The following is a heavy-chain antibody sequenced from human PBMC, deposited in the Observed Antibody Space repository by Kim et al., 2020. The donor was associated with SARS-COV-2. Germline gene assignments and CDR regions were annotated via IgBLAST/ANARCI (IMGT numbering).Heavy chain of an antibody. Sequence: ASVKVSCKASGYTFTSYYMHWVRQAPGQGLEWMGIINPSGGSTSYAQKFQGRVTMTRDTSTSTVYMELSSLRSEDTAVYYCASHYSSGYYYTSGYYGMDVWGQGTTVTVSS. CDR2: INPSGGST. CDR3: ASHYSSGYYYTSGYYGMDV. V-gene: IGHV1-46*01. CDR1: GYTFTSYY. J-gene: IGHJ6*02. D-gene: IGHD3-22*01.